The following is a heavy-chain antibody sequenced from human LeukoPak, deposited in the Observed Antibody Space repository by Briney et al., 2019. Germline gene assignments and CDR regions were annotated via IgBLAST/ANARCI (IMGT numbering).Heavy chain of an antibody. Sequence: PGGSMRLSCAASGLIVRNNYMSWVRQAPGEGLEWVSVIYGGGSTYYADSVKGRFTIPRDNSKNTLYLQVNSLRAEDTAVYYCARDNVTYDYRRATYYYYGADVWGQGTTVTVSS. CDR2: IYGGGST. J-gene: IGHJ6*02. CDR1: GLIVRNNY. CDR3: ARDNVTYDYRRATYYYYGADV. D-gene: IGHD5-12*01. V-gene: IGHV3-53*01.